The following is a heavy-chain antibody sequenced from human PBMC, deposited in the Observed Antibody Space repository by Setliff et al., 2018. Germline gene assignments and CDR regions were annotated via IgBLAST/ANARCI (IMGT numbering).Heavy chain of an antibody. J-gene: IGHJ6*02. D-gene: IGHD5-18*01. CDR2: VYYNGNT. Sequence: LSLTCTLSGGSLTQRYWSWVRQPPGKGLEWIGYVYYNGNTNYSPSLKSRVTISADTSKNQVSLKLTSATAADTAVYYCARDRTAYNYGMDVWGQGTTVPVSS. CDR3: ARDRTAYNYGMDV. V-gene: IGHV4-59*11. CDR1: GGSLTQRY.